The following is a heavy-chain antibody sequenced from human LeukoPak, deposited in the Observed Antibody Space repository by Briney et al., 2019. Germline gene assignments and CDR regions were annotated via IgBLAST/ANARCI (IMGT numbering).Heavy chain of an antibody. CDR1: GLTFSHVW. Sequence: PVGSLRLSCEVSGLTFSHVWMHWVRQTPGQGLMWVCRINTAGSTVYADPVKGRFTISRDNAKNMVHLQMNSLRTEDTAVYYCASFRDTDIWGRGTMVTVSS. D-gene: IGHD2-21*01. CDR3: ASFRDTDI. CDR2: INTAGST. J-gene: IGHJ3*02. V-gene: IGHV3-74*01.